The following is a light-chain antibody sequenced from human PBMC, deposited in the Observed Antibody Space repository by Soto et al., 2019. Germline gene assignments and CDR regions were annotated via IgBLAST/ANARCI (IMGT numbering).Light chain of an antibody. CDR3: QQHGTSPIT. V-gene: IGKV3-20*01. J-gene: IGKJ5*01. CDR2: GAS. Sequence: DIVLTQSPGTLFLSPGDRATLSARVSQSVSTSYLAWYQQKPGQAPRLXIYGASSRETGIPDRFSGSGSGTEFTLTISGLEPEDFAVYYCQQHGTSPITFGQGTRLEIK. CDR1: QSVSTSY.